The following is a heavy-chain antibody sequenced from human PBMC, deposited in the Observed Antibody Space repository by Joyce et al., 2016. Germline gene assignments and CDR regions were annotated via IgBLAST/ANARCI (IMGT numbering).Heavy chain of an antibody. J-gene: IGHJ4*02. CDR2: IYWDDDK. V-gene: IGHV2-5*02. Sequence: QIILNESGPTLVKPTQTLTLTCTFSGFSLSGAGEGVAWFRQPPGKAPEWLGIIYWDDDKRYSPSLKSRLTITRDTSKNQVVLIMTNMDPVDTATYYCAHRGLLKLDYWGRGALVTVSS. CDR3: AHRGLLKLDY. CDR1: GFSLSGAGEG. D-gene: IGHD2-15*01.